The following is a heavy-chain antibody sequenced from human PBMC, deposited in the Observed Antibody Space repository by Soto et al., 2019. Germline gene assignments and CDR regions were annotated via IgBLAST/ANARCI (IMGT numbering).Heavy chain of an antibody. D-gene: IGHD2-15*01. V-gene: IGHV3-23*01. CDR2: ISGSGGST. CDR1: GFTFSRYA. Sequence: GSLRLCCSASGFTFSRYAMSWVRQAPGKGLEWVSAISGSGGSTYYADSVKGRFTISRDNSKNTLYLQMNSLRAEDTAVYYCAKDLCSGGSCYSAFDYWGQGTLVTVSS. J-gene: IGHJ4*02. CDR3: AKDLCSGGSCYSAFDY.